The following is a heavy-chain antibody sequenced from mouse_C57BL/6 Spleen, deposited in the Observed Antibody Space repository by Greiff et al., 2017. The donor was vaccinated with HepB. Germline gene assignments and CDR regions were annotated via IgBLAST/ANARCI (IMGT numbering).Heavy chain of an antibody. CDR2: INPNNGGT. D-gene: IGHD1-1*01. J-gene: IGHJ4*01. Sequence: EVKLVESGPELVKPGASVKIPCKASGYTFTDYNMDWVKQSHGKSLEWIGDINPNNGGTIYNQKFKGKATLTVDKSSSTAYMELRSLTSEDTAVYYCARDGSSLYYYAMDYWGQGTSVTVSS. CDR3: ARDGSSLYYYAMDY. CDR1: GYTFTDYN. V-gene: IGHV1-18*01.